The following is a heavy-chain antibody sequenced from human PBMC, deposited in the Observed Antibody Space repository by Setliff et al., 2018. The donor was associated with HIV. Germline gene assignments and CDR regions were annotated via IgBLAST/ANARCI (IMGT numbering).Heavy chain of an antibody. D-gene: IGHD1-26*01. CDR3: AMGKMIYFFDY. V-gene: IGHV1-3*01. CDR2: INPANGNT. J-gene: IGHJ4*02. CDR1: GYNSSTYT. Sequence: VASVKVSCKSSGYNSSTYTLHWIRQAPGQTPEWMGWINPANGNTQYSQKLRGRLSIMKHTSARIAYMELSDLGSEDTAVYYCAMGKMIYFFDYWGQGTLVTVSS.